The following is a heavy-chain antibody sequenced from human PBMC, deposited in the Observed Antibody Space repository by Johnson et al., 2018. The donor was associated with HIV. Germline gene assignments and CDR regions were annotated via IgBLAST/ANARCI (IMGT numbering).Heavy chain of an antibody. V-gene: IGHV3-20*04. Sequence: VQVVESGGGVVRPGGSLILSCAASGFTFDDHGMSWVRQAPGKGLEWVSGINWNDGSTGSAASVKGRFTLPRDNAKNSLYLQMNSLRAEDTALYYCANYYDSSGYLNPDAFDIWGQGTMVTVSS. J-gene: IGHJ3*02. CDR2: INWNDGST. CDR1: GFTFDDHG. CDR3: ANYYDSSGYLNPDAFDI. D-gene: IGHD3-22*01.